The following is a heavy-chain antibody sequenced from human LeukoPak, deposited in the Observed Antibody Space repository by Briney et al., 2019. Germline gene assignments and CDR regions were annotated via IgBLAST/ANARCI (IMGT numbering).Heavy chain of an antibody. CDR1: GFTFSSYS. Sequence: GGSLRLSCAASGFTFSSYSMNWVRQAPGKGLEWVSSISSSSSYIYYADSVKGRFTISRDNAKNSLYLQMNSLRAEDTAVYYCARGLGYSGYDGGVFAYWGQGTLVTVSS. D-gene: IGHD5-12*01. CDR2: ISSSSSYI. J-gene: IGHJ4*02. CDR3: ARGLGYSGYDGGVFAY. V-gene: IGHV3-21*01.